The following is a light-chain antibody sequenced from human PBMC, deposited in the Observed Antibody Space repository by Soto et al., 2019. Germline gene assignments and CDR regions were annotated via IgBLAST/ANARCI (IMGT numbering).Light chain of an antibody. CDR2: DAS. CDR3: QHYSTYSLT. CDR1: QSIGAW. V-gene: IGKV1-5*01. J-gene: IGKJ3*01. Sequence: NQMTQSPSTLSASVGDRVTITCRASQSIGAWLAWYQQKPGKAPNLLIYDASSLESGVPSRFSGSGSGTEFTLTINSLQPDDFGTFYCQHYSTYSLTFGPGTKVDIK.